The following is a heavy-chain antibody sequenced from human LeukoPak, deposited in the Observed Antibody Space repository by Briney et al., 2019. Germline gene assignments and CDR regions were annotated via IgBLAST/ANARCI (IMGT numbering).Heavy chain of an antibody. V-gene: IGHV4-59*01. CDR2: IYYSGST. CDR1: GVSISSYY. Sequence: SETLSLTCTVSGVSISSYYWSWIRQPPGKGLEWIGYIYYSGSTNYNPSLKSRVTISVDTSKNQFSLKLSSVTAADTAVYYCAREGSGWYGEFDYWGQGTLVTVSS. CDR3: AREGSGWYGEFDY. D-gene: IGHD6-19*01. J-gene: IGHJ4*02.